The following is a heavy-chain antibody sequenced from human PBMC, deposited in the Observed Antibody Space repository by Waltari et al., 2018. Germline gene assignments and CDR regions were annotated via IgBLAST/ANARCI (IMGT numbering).Heavy chain of an antibody. CDR3: ARDPPGVAAAGPGRG. CDR1: GITVGNNY. D-gene: IGHD6-25*01. V-gene: IGHV3-66*02. J-gene: IGHJ4*02. Sequence: EVQLVESGGGLVQPGGSLRLSCAASGITVGNNYMSWVRQAPGKGLEVITLSYSSGSTYYADSVKGRFTISRDNSKNTLYLQMNSLRSEDTAVYFCARDPPGVAAAGPGRGWGQGTLVTVSS. CDR2: SYSSGST.